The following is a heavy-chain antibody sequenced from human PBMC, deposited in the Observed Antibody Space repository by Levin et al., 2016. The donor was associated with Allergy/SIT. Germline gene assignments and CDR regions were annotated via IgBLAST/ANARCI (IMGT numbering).Heavy chain of an antibody. V-gene: IGHV5-10-1*01. D-gene: IGHD2-2*01. CDR1: GYSFTSYW. Sequence: KVSCKGSGYSFTSYWISWVRQMPGKGLEWMGRIDPSDSYTNYSPSFQGHVTISADKSISTAYLQWSSLKASDTAIYYCARISDNTWYAPDYWGQGTLVTVSS. J-gene: IGHJ4*02. CDR3: ARISDNTWYAPDY. CDR2: IDPSDSYT.